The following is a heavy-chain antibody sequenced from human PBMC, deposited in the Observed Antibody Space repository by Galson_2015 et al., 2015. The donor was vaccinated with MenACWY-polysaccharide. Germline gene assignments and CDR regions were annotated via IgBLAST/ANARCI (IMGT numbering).Heavy chain of an antibody. Sequence: SLRLSCAASGFTFSSYGMHWVRQAPGKGLEWVAVIWYDGSNKYYADSVKGRFTISRGNSKNTLYLQMNSLRAEDTAVYYCARAGDIVVVMKAWFDPWGQGTLVTVSS. CDR1: GFTFSSYG. V-gene: IGHV3-33*01. J-gene: IGHJ5*02. CDR3: ARAGDIVVVMKAWFDP. D-gene: IGHD2-15*01. CDR2: IWYDGSNK.